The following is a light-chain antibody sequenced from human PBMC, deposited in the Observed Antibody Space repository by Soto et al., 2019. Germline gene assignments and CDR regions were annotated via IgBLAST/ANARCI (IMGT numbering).Light chain of an antibody. CDR2: GAS. CDR1: QSVTNN. J-gene: IGKJ1*01. V-gene: IGKV3-15*01. CDR3: QQYNNWPLA. Sequence: EIVMTQSPATLSVSPGERATLSCRASQSVTNNLAWYQQKPGQGPMLLIYGASTRATGIPARFSGSGSGTEFTLTISGLQSEDFAVYYCQQYNNWPLAFGQGTKVEIK.